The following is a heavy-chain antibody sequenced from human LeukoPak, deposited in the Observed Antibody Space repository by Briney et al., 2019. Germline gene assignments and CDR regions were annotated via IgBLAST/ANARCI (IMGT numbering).Heavy chain of an antibody. Sequence: GESLTISCKASGYSFTNYLIAWVRQMPGKGLEWMGTIYPGDSDARYSPSFQGQVTLSVDRSITTAYLQWPSLKASDTAIYYCARPYSTGIRDAYDMWGQGTMVIVSS. D-gene: IGHD2-8*02. CDR2: IYPGDSDA. CDR3: ARPYSTGIRDAYDM. V-gene: IGHV5-51*01. CDR1: GYSFTNYL. J-gene: IGHJ3*02.